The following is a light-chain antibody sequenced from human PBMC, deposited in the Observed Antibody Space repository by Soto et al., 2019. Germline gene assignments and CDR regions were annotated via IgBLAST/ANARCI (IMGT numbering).Light chain of an antibody. CDR3: QSYDSSVSGWV. Sequence: QSVLTQPPSVSGSPGQRVTISCTGSSSNIGAGYDVPWYQQLPGTAPKLLISGNSNRPSGVPDRFSGSKSGTSASLAITGLQAEEDADEYCQSYDSSVSGWVFGGGTKLTVL. CDR1: SSNIGAGYD. V-gene: IGLV1-40*01. CDR2: GNS. J-gene: IGLJ3*02.